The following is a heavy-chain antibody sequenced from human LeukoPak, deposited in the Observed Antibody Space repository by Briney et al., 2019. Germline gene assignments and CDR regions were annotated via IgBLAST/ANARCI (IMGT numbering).Heavy chain of an antibody. D-gene: IGHD3-16*01. J-gene: IGHJ4*02. CDR1: GYTFTGYY. V-gene: IGHV1-2*06. Sequence: ASVKVSCKASGYTFTGYYMQWVRQAPGQGLEWMGRINPNSGGTNYAQKFQGRVTKTRDTSISTAYMELSRLRSDDTAVYYSARDSPGDDYVWGSYRYYFDYWRQGTLVTVSS. CDR2: INPNSGGT. CDR3: ARDSPGDDYVWGSYRYYFDY.